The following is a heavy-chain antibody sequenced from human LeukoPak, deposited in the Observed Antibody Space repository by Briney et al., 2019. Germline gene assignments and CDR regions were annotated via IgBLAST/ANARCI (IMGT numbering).Heavy chain of an antibody. CDR1: GFTFSSYG. J-gene: IGHJ4*02. V-gene: IGHV3-30*02. D-gene: IGHD3-22*01. CDR3: AKGAYYYDSSGQYYFDY. CDR2: IRHDGSNI. Sequence: GGSLRLSCVASGFTFSSYGMHWVRQVPGKGLEWVAFIRHDGSNINYADSVKGRFTISRDNSKNTLYLQMSSLRAEDTAVYYCAKGAYYYDSSGQYYFDYWGQGTLVTVSS.